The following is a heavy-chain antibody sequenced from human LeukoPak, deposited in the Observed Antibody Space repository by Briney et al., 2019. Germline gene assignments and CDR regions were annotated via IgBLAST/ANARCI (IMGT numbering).Heavy chain of an antibody. D-gene: IGHD2-15*01. J-gene: IGHJ6*02. CDR1: AGSISSYY. CDR2: IYTSGST. Sequence: SETLSLTCTVSAGSISSYYWSWIRQPAGKGLEWIGRIYTSGSTNYNPSLKSRVTMSVDTSKNQFSLKLSSVTAADTAVYYCARDCSGGSCYPVTGMDVWGQGTTVTVSS. V-gene: IGHV4-4*07. CDR3: ARDCSGGSCYPVTGMDV.